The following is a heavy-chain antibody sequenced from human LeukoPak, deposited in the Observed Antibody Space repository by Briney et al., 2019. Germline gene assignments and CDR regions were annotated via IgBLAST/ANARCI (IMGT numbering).Heavy chain of an antibody. D-gene: IGHD2-15*01. J-gene: IGHJ3*02. CDR2: ITSSSSYI. Sequence: GGSLRLSCAASGFTFSSYNMNWVRQAPGKGPEWVSSITSSSSYIYYADSVKGRFTISRDNAKNSLYLQMDSLRAEDTAVYYCARVGFLLSGAFDIWGQGTMVTVSS. CDR3: ARVGFLLSGAFDI. CDR1: GFTFSSYN. V-gene: IGHV3-21*06.